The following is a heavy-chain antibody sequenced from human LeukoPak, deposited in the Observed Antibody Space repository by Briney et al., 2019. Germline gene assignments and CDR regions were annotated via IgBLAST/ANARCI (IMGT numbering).Heavy chain of an antibody. CDR2: ISGDGKTT. V-gene: IGHV3-43*02. CDR1: GFNVDDYA. J-gene: IGHJ5*01. CDR3: AKGVRSGTYYNCFDS. D-gene: IGHD1-26*01. Sequence: QPGGSLRLSCVASGFNVDDYALHWVRQAPGKGLEWISLISGDGKTTRYANSVKGRFTISRDNSENSLYLRMSSLRSEDTALYYCAKGVRSGTYYNCFDSWGQGTLVTVSS.